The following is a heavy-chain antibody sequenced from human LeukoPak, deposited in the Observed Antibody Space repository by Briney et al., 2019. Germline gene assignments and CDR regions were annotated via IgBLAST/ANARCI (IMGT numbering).Heavy chain of an antibody. J-gene: IGHJ6*03. D-gene: IGHD2-21*02. CDR2: ISSNGGST. V-gene: IGHV3-64*01. Sequence: GGSLRLSCAASGFNFSNYAMHWVRQAPGKGLEYVSAISSNGGSTYYAHSVKGRFTISRDNSKNTLYLQMGSLRPEDMAVYYCAGDGGDIVVVTASYYYMDVWGKGTTVTVSS. CDR1: GFNFSNYA. CDR3: AGDGGDIVVVTASYYYMDV.